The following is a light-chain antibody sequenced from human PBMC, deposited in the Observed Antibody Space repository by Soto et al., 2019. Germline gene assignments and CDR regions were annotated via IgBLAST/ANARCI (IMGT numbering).Light chain of an antibody. J-gene: IGKJ5*01. CDR1: RSLDSGQ. CDR3: QQYGVSPRT. V-gene: IGKV3-20*01. CDR2: GAF. Sequence: GTLSLNTGESATLSCRASRSLDSGQLAWYQQKVGRAPRLLIHGAFMRATGIPDRFSGSGSGTDFTLTIARLEPEDFAVYYCQQYGVSPRTFGQGTRLAIK.